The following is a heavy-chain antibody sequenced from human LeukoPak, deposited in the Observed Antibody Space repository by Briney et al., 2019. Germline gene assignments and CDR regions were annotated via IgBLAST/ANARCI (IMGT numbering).Heavy chain of an antibody. D-gene: IGHD3-16*01. CDR3: EKDFPRWGEFDVFDI. CDR2: ISWNSGSI. J-gene: IGHJ3*02. V-gene: IGHV3-9*01. Sequence: GGSLRLSCAASGFTFDDYAMHWVRQAPGKGLEWVSGISWNSGSIGYADSVKGRFTISRDNAKNSLYLQMNSLRAEDTALYYCEKDFPRWGEFDVFDIWGQGTMVTVFS. CDR1: GFTFDDYA.